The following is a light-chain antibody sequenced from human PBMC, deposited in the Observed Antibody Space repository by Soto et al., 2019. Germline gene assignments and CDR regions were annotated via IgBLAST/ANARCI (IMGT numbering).Light chain of an antibody. CDR3: QSYDNGLSSHVL. J-gene: IGLJ2*01. CDR1: SSNIGAGYD. V-gene: IGLV1-40*01. CDR2: GNS. Sequence: QSVLTQPPSVSGAPGQRVTISCTGGSSNIGAGYDLHWYQQLPGTAPKLVIYGNSNRPAGVPDRFSDSKSGTSASLAITGLQVEDEAGCHCQSYDNGLSSHVLFGGGTQLTVL.